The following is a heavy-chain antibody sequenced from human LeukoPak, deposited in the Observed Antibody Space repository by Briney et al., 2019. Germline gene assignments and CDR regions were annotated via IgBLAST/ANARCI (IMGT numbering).Heavy chain of an antibody. Sequence: SETLSLTCAVYGGSFSGYYWSWIRQPPGKGLEWIGEINHSGSTNYNPSLKSRVTISVDTSKNQFSLKLSSVTAADTAVYYCARGVRPYYFDYWGQGTLVTVPS. D-gene: IGHD3-16*01. CDR1: GGSFSGYY. J-gene: IGHJ4*02. CDR2: INHSGST. V-gene: IGHV4-34*01. CDR3: ARGVRPYYFDY.